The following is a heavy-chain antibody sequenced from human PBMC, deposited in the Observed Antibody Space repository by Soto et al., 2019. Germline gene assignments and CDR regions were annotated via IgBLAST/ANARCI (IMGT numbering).Heavy chain of an antibody. Sequence: ASVKVSCKASGFTFTSSAVQWVRQARGQRLEWIGWIGVGSGNRHYAQKFQERVTITRDMSTNTAYMELSSLRSEDTAVYYCARESEDLTSNFDYWGQGTLVTVSS. J-gene: IGHJ4*02. CDR1: GFTFTSSA. V-gene: IGHV1-58*01. CDR3: ARESEDLTSNFDY. CDR2: IGVGSGNR.